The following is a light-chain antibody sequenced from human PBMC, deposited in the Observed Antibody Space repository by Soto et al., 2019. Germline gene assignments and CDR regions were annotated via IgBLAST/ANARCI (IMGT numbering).Light chain of an antibody. CDR3: SSYTSSSTRV. Sequence: QSVLTQPASVAGSPGQSITISCTGTSSYVGGYNYVSWYQQHPGKAPKLMIYEVSNRPSGVSNRFSGSKSGNTASLTISGLQAEDEADYYCSSYTSSSTRVFGGGTKLTVL. CDR2: EVS. CDR1: SSYVGGYNY. J-gene: IGLJ3*02. V-gene: IGLV2-14*01.